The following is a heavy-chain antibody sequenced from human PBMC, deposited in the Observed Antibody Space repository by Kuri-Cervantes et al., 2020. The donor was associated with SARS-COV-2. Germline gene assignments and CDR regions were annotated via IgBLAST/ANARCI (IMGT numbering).Heavy chain of an antibody. D-gene: IGHD3-3*01. Sequence: GESLKISCAASGFTFSSYAMHWVRQAPGKGLEWVAVISYDGSNKYYADSVKGRFTISRGNSKNTLYLQMNSLRAEDTAVYYCARDGLWSGYYYYYYYMDVWGKGTTVTVSS. CDR3: ARDGLWSGYYYYYYYMDV. V-gene: IGHV3-30-3*01. J-gene: IGHJ6*03. CDR2: ISYDGSNK. CDR1: GFTFSSYA.